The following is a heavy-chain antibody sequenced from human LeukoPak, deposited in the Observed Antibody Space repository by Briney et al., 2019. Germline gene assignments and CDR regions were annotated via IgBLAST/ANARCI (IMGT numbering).Heavy chain of an antibody. Sequence: ASVKVSCKVSGYTLTELSMHWVLQAPGKGLEWMGGFDPEDGETIYAQKFQGRVTMTEDTSTDTAYMELSSLRSEDTAVYYCATREGRGEYYYDSSGYSHFDYWGQGTLVTVSS. D-gene: IGHD3-22*01. CDR1: GYTLTELS. J-gene: IGHJ4*02. CDR2: FDPEDGET. CDR3: ATREGRGEYYYDSSGYSHFDY. V-gene: IGHV1-24*01.